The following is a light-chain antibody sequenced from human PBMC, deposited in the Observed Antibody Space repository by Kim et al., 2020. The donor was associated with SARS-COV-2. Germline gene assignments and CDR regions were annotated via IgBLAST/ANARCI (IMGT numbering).Light chain of an antibody. V-gene: IGLV7-46*01. Sequence: QAVVTQEPSLTVSPGGTVTLTCDSSAGAVTSRHYPYWVQQRPGQAPRTLIYDTNKKHSWTPARFSGSLLGGKPALTFSGALPEDEADYYCLLYYSGDRVFGRGTQLTVL. CDR3: LLYYSGDRV. CDR2: DTN. J-gene: IGLJ3*02. CDR1: AGAVTSRHY.